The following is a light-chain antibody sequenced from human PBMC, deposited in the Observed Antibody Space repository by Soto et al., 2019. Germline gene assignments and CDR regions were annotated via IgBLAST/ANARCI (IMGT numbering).Light chain of an antibody. CDR3: QQYSRYSIT. CDR1: QSISHW. V-gene: IGKV1-5*03. Sequence: DIQMTQSPSTLSASVGDRVTITCRASQSISHWLAWYQQKPGKAPRVLIYQASGLESGVPSRFSGSGSGTEFTLTISSLRPDDFATYYCQQYSRYSITFGGGTKVEMK. J-gene: IGKJ4*01. CDR2: QAS.